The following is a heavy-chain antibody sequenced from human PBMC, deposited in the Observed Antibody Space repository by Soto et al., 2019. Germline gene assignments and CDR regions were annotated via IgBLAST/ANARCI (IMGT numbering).Heavy chain of an antibody. CDR2: RWFDGSNK. Sequence: QVQLVEAGGGVGQPGRSLRLSCAASGFTFSNYGMHWVRQAPGKGLEWVAVRWFDGSNKFYADSVKGRFNISRDNSKNTVSLQMNSLRDEDSAAYYCASPGPYWGQGTLVTVSS. CDR3: ASPGPY. CDR1: GFTFSNYG. J-gene: IGHJ4*02. V-gene: IGHV3-33*01.